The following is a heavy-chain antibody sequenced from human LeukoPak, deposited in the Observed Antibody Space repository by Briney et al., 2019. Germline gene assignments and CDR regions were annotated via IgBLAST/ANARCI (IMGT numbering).Heavy chain of an antibody. J-gene: IGHJ4*02. V-gene: IGHV3-30-3*01. Sequence: GRSLRLSCAASGFTFSSYAMHWVRQAPGKGLEWVAVISYDGSNKYYADSVKGRFTISRDNSKNTLYLQMNSLRAEDTAVYYCARDASGGSSGWYLDYWGQGTLVTVSS. CDR3: ARDASGGSSGWYLDY. D-gene: IGHD6-19*01. CDR1: GFTFSSYA. CDR2: ISYDGSNK.